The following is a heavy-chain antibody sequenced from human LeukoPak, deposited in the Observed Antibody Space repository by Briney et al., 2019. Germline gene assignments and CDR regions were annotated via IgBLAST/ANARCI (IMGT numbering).Heavy chain of an antibody. CDR2: IYYSGST. CDR1: GGSISNYY. D-gene: IGHD6-19*01. J-gene: IGHJ4*02. CDR3: ARRSGSGWYIDY. V-gene: IGHV4-59*12. Sequence: PSETLSLTCNVSGGSISNYYWNWIRQPPGKGLEWIGYIYYSGSTNYNPSLKSRVTVLLDTAKNQFSLKLTSVTAADTALYYCARRSGSGWYIDYWGQGTLVTASS.